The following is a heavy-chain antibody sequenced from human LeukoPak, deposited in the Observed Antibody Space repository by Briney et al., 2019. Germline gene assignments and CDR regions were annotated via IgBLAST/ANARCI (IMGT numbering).Heavy chain of an antibody. CDR3: ARRRYYDGSGYLE. CDR2: IYYSGRT. CDR1: GDSVSGSDSY. V-gene: IGHV4-39*01. Sequence: SETVSLTCSVSGDSVSGSDSYWDWIRQPPGKGLEWIGTIYYSGRTYYSPSLKSRVTMSVDPSNNQFSLNLRSVTAADTALYYCARRRYYDGSGYLEWGQGTLLSVSS. J-gene: IGHJ1*01. D-gene: IGHD3-22*01.